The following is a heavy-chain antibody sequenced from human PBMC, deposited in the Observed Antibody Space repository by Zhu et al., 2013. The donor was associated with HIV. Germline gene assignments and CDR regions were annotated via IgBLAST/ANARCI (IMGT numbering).Heavy chain of an antibody. CDR3: ARSAYRYGVLRFDP. CDR2: INHSGST. J-gene: IGHJ5*02. V-gene: IGHV4-34*01. D-gene: IGHD3-16*02. CDR1: GGSFSGYY. Sequence: QVQLQQWGAGLLKPSETLSLTCAVYGGSFSGYYWSWIRQPPGKGLEWIGEINHSGSTNYNPSLKSRVTISVDTSKNQFSLKLSSVTAADTAVYYCARSAYRYGVLRFDPWGQGTLVTVSS.